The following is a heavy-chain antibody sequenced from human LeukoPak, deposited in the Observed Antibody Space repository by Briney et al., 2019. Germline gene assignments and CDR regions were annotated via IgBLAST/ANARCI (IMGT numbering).Heavy chain of an antibody. Sequence: SETLSLTCTVSGGSIGSSSYYWGWIRQPPGKGLEWIGSIYYSGSTYYNPSLKSRVTISVDTSKNQFSLKLSSVTAADTAVYYCARLVVTATIYWGQGTLVTVSS. V-gene: IGHV4-39*07. CDR3: ARLVVTATIY. J-gene: IGHJ4*02. D-gene: IGHD2-21*02. CDR2: IYYSGST. CDR1: GGSIGSSSYY.